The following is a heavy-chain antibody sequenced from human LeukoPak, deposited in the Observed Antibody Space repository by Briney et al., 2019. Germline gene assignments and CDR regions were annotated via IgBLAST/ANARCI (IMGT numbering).Heavy chain of an antibody. D-gene: IGHD3-22*01. CDR1: GGSISSYY. V-gene: IGHV4-59*01. CDR3: ARVSYDSSGYHEYYFDY. CDR2: IYYSGST. Sequence: PSETLSLTCTVSGGSISSYYWSWIRQPPGKGLEWIGYIYYSGSTNYNPSLKSRVTISVDTSKNQFSLKLSSVTAADTAVYYCARVSYDSSGYHEYYFDYWGQGTLVTVSS. J-gene: IGHJ4*02.